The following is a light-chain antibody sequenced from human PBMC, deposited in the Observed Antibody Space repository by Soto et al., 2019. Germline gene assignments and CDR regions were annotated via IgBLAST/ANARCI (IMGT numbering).Light chain of an antibody. Sequence: QSALTQPPSASGSPGQSVTISCTGTSSDVGGYKYVSWYQQHPGKAPKLMIYEVTKRASGVPDRFSGSKSGNTASLTVSGLQAEDEADYYCSSYVVSNNLLFGGGTKLTVL. CDR3: SSYVVSNNLL. CDR2: EVT. J-gene: IGLJ2*01. CDR1: SSDVGGYKY. V-gene: IGLV2-8*01.